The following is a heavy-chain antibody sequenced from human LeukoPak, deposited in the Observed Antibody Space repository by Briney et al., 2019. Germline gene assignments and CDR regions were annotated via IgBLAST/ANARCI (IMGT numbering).Heavy chain of an antibody. D-gene: IGHD6-6*01. CDR2: ISGSGGNT. J-gene: IGHJ4*02. CDR3: AKFPAEAPGD. V-gene: IGHV3-23*01. Sequence: PGPSLRPSCAASGFTFSSYAMSWARQPPGKGLEWVSGISGSGGNTYHADSVKGRFTISRDNSKNTLYLQMNSLRAEDTAVYYCAKFPAEAPGDWGQGTLVTVSS. CDR1: GFTFSSYA.